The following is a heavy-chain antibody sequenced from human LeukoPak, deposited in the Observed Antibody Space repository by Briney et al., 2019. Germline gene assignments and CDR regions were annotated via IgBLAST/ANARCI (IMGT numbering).Heavy chain of an antibody. J-gene: IGHJ4*02. CDR2: ISASGGST. V-gene: IGHV3-23*01. Sequence: GRTLRLSSAASGFTFSSYAMNWVRPAPGKGLEWVSSISASGGSTYYADSVKVRFTISRDNSKNTLYLQMNRLRAEDTAVYYCAKPARTDYADYWGQGTLVTVSS. CDR1: GFTFSSYA. D-gene: IGHD1-14*01. CDR3: AKPARTDYADY.